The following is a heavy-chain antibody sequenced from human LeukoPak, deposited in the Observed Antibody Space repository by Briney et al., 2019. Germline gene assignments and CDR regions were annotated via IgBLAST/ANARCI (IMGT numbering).Heavy chain of an antibody. D-gene: IGHD5-18*01. Sequence: ASVKVSCKASGYTFTGYYMHWVRQAPGQGLEWMGWINPNSGGTNYAQKFQGRVTMTRDTSISTAYMELSRLRSDDTAVYYCARVRGYSYANLPKQLLNFDYWGQGTLVTVSS. CDR3: ARVRGYSYANLPKQLLNFDY. CDR1: GYTFTGYY. V-gene: IGHV1-2*02. J-gene: IGHJ4*02. CDR2: INPNSGGT.